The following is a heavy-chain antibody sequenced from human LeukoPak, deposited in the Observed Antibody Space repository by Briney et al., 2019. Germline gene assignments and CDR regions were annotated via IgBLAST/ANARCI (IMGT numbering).Heavy chain of an antibody. CDR2: ISSNGGST. CDR3: ARVPRGGSYWFDY. CDR1: GFTFSSYA. V-gene: IGHV3-64*01. Sequence: GGSLRLSCAASGFTFSSYAMHWVRQAPGKGLEYVSAISSNGGSTYYANSVKGRFTISRDNYKNTLYLQMGSLRAEDMAVYYCARVPRGGSYWFDYWGQGTLVTVSS. J-gene: IGHJ4*02. D-gene: IGHD1-26*01.